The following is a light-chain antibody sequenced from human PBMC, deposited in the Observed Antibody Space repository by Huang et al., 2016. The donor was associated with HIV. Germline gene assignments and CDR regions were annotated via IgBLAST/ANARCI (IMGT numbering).Light chain of an antibody. CDR1: PGIGNF. J-gene: IGKJ2*01. V-gene: IGKV1-27*01. Sequence: DIQMTQSPSSLSTSVGDTVTITCRASPGIGNFLAWYQQKPGKVPKLLIYAASHLHAGVPPLFAGSGSGTDFTLTISSLQPEDVATYYCQRYNNAPYTFGQGTKLDIK. CDR2: AAS. CDR3: QRYNNAPYT.